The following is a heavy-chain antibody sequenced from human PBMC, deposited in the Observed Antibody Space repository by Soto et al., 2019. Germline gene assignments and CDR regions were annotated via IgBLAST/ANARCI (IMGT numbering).Heavy chain of an antibody. CDR1: GFTFSSYS. J-gene: IGHJ6*03. V-gene: IGHV3-21*01. CDR3: AREGYCSGCSCYYHYYYYIDV. D-gene: IGHD2-15*01. Sequence: GGSLRLSCAASGFTFSSYSMNWVRQAPGKGLEWVSSISSSSSYIYYADSVKGRFTISRDNAKNSLYLQMNSLRAEDTAVYYCAREGYCSGCSCYYHYYYYIDVWGKGTTVTVSS. CDR2: ISSSSSYI.